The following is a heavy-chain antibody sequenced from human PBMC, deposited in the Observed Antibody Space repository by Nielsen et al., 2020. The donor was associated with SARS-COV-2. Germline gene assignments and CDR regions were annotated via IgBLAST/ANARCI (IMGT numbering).Heavy chain of an antibody. CDR3: ARDRDYHDSGGDYDALDI. J-gene: IGHJ3*02. CDR2: ISGSGGST. Sequence: GESLKISCAASGFTFSSYAMSWVRQAPGKGLEWVSAISGSGGSTYYADSVKGRFTISRDNSKNTLYLQMNSLRAEDTAVYYCARDRDYHDSGGDYDALDIWGQGTKVTVSS. CDR1: GFTFSSYA. V-gene: IGHV3-23*01. D-gene: IGHD3-22*01.